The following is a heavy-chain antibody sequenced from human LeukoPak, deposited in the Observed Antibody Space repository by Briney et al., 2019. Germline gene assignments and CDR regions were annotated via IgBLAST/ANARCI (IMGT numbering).Heavy chain of an antibody. V-gene: IGHV4-34*01. Sequence: PSETLSLTCAVYGGSFSGYYWSWIRQPPGKGLEWIGEINHSGSTNYNPSLKSRVTISVDTSKNQFSRKLSSVTAADTAVYYCARQKTGYQLLPSEYYFDYWGQGTLVTVSS. CDR2: INHSGST. CDR1: GGSFSGYY. D-gene: IGHD2-2*01. CDR3: ARQKTGYQLLPSEYYFDY. J-gene: IGHJ4*02.